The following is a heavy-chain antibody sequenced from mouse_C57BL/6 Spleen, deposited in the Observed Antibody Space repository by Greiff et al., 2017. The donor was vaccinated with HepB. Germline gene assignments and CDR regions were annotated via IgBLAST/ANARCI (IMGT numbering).Heavy chain of an antibody. V-gene: IGHV1-18*01. CDR3: ARALRYWYFDV. CDR2: INPNNGGT. D-gene: IGHD1-1*01. J-gene: IGHJ1*03. Sequence: EVQLQQSGPELVKPGASVKITCKASGYTFTDYNMDWVKQSHGKSLEWIGDINPNNGGTIYNQKFKGKATLTVDKSSSTAYMELRSLTSEDTAVYYCARALRYWYFDVWGTGTTVTVSS. CDR1: GYTFTDYN.